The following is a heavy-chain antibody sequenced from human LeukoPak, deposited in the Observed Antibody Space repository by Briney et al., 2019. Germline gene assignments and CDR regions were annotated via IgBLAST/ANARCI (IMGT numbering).Heavy chain of an antibody. Sequence: QPGGSLRLSCAASGFTFSSYEMNWVRQAPGKGLEWVSYISSSGSTIYYADSVKGRFTISRDNAKNSLYLQMNSLRAEDTAVYYCARGYCYDSSGRYPPGYWGPGTLVTVSS. D-gene: IGHD3-22*01. CDR2: ISSSGSTI. V-gene: IGHV3-48*03. CDR1: GFTFSSYE. J-gene: IGHJ4*02. CDR3: ARGYCYDSSGRYPPGY.